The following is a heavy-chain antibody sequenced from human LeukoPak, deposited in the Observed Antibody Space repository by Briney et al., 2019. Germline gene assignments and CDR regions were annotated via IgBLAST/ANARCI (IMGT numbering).Heavy chain of an antibody. CDR1: GGSNSSSSYY. D-gene: IGHD3-3*01. J-gene: IGHJ5*02. CDR2: IYYSGST. CDR3: ARHAPVENFGVVPRENWFDP. Sequence: SETLSLSCTVSGGSNSSSSYYWGWIRQPRGRGLEWIGSIYYSGSTYYNPSLKSRVTISVDTSKNQFSLKLSSVTAADTAVYYCARHAPVENFGVVPRENWFDPWGQGTLVTVSS. V-gene: IGHV4-39*01.